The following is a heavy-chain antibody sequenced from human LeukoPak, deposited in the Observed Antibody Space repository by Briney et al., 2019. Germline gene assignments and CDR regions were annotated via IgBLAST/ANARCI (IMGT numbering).Heavy chain of an antibody. Sequence: PGGSLRLSCAASGFTFSSYAMSWVRQAPGKGLEWVSAISGSGGSTYYADSVKGRFTISRDNSKNTLYLQMNSLRAEDTAVYYCAKDLEDSSGYYSRADDPPYYFDYWGQGTLVTVSS. CDR2: ISGSGGST. CDR3: AKDLEDSSGYYSRADDPPYYFDY. D-gene: IGHD3-22*01. J-gene: IGHJ4*02. CDR1: GFTFSSYA. V-gene: IGHV3-23*01.